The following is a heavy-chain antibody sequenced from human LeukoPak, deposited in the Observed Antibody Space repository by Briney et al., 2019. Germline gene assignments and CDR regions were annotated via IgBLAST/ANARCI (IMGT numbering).Heavy chain of an antibody. CDR2: IDPEDGET. D-gene: IGHD3-16*01. CDR3: ATSLLLGRTGGRDY. J-gene: IGHJ4*02. Sequence: ASVKVSCKVSGYTLTESAMQWVRQAPGKGLEWMGGIDPEDGETVYAQKFQGRVTMTEDTSTDTAYMELSRLRSVDTAVYYCATSLLLGRTGGRDYWGQGTLVTVSS. V-gene: IGHV1-24*01. CDR1: GYTLTESA.